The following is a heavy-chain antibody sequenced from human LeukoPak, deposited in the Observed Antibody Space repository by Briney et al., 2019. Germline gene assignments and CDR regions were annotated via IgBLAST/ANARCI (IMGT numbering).Heavy chain of an antibody. J-gene: IGHJ4*02. CDR2: LSGSGGST. D-gene: IGHD4-11*01. CDR3: AKGNDYSDYYFDQ. V-gene: IGHV3-23*01. CDR1: GFTFSSYA. Sequence: GGSLRLSCVASGFTFSSYAMSWVRQAPGKGLEWVSGLSGSGGSTDYADSVKGRFTISRDNSKNTLYLQMNSLRAEDTAVYYCAKGNDYSDYYFDQWGQGTLVTVSS.